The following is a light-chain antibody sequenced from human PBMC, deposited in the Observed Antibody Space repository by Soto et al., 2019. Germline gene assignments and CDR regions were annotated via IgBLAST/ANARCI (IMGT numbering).Light chain of an antibody. V-gene: IGLV2-23*01. Sequence: QSALTQPASVSGSPGQSITISCTGTSSDVGSYNLVSWYQQHPGKAPKLMIYEGSKRPSGVSNRFSGSKSGNTASLTFSGLQAEDEADYYCCSYAGVGVVFGGGTKVTVL. CDR2: EGS. CDR1: SSDVGSYNL. CDR3: CSYAGVGVV. J-gene: IGLJ2*01.